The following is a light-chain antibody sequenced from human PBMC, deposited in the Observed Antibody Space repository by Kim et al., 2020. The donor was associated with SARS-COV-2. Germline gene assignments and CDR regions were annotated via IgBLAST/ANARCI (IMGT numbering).Light chain of an antibody. Sequence: TCTLSSGYSNYQVDWYQQRPGKGSRFVMRVGTGGIVGSKGDGIPDRFSVLGSGLNRYLTIKNVQEEDESDFHCGADHGSGSNFVWVFGGGTKVTVL. CDR2: VGTGGIVG. CDR1: SGYSNYQ. V-gene: IGLV9-49*01. CDR3: GADHGSGSNFVWV. J-gene: IGLJ3*02.